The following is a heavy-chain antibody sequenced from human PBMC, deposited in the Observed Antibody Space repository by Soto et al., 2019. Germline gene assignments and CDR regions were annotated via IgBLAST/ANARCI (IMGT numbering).Heavy chain of an antibody. V-gene: IGHV3-23*01. CDR1: GFTFSNYA. CDR3: AKAALSRITVAGAGGFDY. CDR2: ISSGGGGT. Sequence: EVQLLESGGGLVQPGGSLRLSCAASGFTFSNYAMAWVRQAAGRGLEWVSAISSGGGGTYYADSVKGRFTISRDNSKNTLYLQMNSLRDEDTALYYCAKAALSRITVAGAGGFDYWGQGTLVTVSS. J-gene: IGHJ4*02. D-gene: IGHD6-19*01.